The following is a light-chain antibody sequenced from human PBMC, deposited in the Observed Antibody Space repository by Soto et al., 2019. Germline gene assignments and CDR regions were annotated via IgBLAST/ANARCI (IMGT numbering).Light chain of an antibody. Sequence: QSALTQPASVSGSPGQSITISCTGTSSDVGNYNLVSWYQQYPGKAPKLIIYEVSKRPSGVPDRFSGSKSGNTASLTVSGLQAEDEADYYCTSYAGSNNLVFAGGTKLTVL. CDR1: SSDVGNYNL. CDR2: EVS. J-gene: IGLJ3*02. CDR3: TSYAGSNNLV. V-gene: IGLV2-8*01.